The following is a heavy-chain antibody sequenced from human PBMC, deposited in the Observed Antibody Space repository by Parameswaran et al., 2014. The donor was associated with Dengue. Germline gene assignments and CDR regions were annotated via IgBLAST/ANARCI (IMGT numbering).Heavy chain of an antibody. Sequence: SWVRQAPGQGLEWMGGIIPIFGTANYAQKFQGRVTITADESTSTAYMELSSLRSEDTAVYYCATTLVGAPNWYFDLWAVAPGHRLL. CDR2: IIPIFGTA. D-gene: IGHD1-26*01. V-gene: IGHV1-69*01. CDR3: ATTLVGAPNWYFDL. J-gene: IGHJ2*01.